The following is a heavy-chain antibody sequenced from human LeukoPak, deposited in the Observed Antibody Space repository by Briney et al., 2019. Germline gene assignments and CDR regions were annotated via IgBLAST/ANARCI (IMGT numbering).Heavy chain of an antibody. CDR2: INPNSGGT. V-gene: IGHV1-2*02. CDR3: ARVYDFWNNYYYMDV. Sequence: ASVKVSCKASGYTFTGSYMHWVRQAPGQGLEWMGWINPNSGGTNYAQKFQGRVTMTRDTSISTAYMELSRLRSDDTAVYYCARVYDFWNNYYYMDVWGKGTTVTVSS. D-gene: IGHD3-3*01. J-gene: IGHJ6*03. CDR1: GYTFTGSY.